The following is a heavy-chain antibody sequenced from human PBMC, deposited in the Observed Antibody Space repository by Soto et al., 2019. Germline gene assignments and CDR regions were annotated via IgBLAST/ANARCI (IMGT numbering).Heavy chain of an antibody. CDR1: GGLFSSYA. V-gene: IGHV1-69*01. CDR3: ARVGSGYVLFNEF. D-gene: IGHD3-22*01. J-gene: IGHJ4*02. Sequence: QEQLVQSGAEVKKSGSSVKVSCKDTGGLFSSYAVSWVRQAPGQGLEWMGGIIPVFDTVYYEQKFQARVTIPADEYTNKAYMELSSLRSEDTAMYYCARVGSGYVLFNEFWGQGTLVTVYS. CDR2: IIPVFDTV.